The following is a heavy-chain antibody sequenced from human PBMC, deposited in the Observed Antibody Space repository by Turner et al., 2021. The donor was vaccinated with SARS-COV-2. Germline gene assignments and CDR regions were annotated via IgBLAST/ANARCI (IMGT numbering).Heavy chain of an antibody. CDR1: GFTFSSYG. Sequence: QVQLVENGAGVVQTGRSLRLSCEASGFTFSSYGQHRIRQAPGKGLEWVALIWYDGINKYYADSVKGRFTISRDKSKNTLYLQMNSLRAEDTAVYYFAREGIAVDGGVLDYWCQGTLVTVSS. J-gene: IGHJ4*02. V-gene: IGHV3-33*01. CDR3: AREGIAVDGGVLDY. D-gene: IGHD6-13*01. CDR2: IWYDGINK.